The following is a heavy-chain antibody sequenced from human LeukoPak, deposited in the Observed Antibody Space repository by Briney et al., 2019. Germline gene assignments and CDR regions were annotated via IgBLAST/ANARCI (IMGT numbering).Heavy chain of an antibody. CDR2: INHSGST. V-gene: IGHV4-34*01. D-gene: IGHD6-19*01. J-gene: IGHJ5*02. CDR1: GGSFSGYY. CDR3: ARSRIVLADSLDP. Sequence: SETLSLTCAVYGGSFSGYYWSWIRQPPGKGLEWIGEINHSGSTNYNPSLKSRVTIPVDTSKNQFSLKLSSVTAADTAVYYCARSRIVLADSLDPWGQGTLVTVSS.